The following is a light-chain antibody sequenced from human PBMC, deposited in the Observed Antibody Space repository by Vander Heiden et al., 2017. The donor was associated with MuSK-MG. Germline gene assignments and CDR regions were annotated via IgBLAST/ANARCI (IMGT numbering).Light chain of an antibody. CDR2: LAS. CDR3: QQYYSGRT. Sequence: DIVMTQSPDFLAVSLGERATINCKSSQSLLHSSTNKNYLSWYQQRPGQPPKLLISLASTREPGAPDRFSGGGSGTDFTLTISSLQYEDVAVYYCQQYYSGRTFGSGTKVEIK. V-gene: IGKV4-1*01. CDR1: QSLLHSSTNKNY. J-gene: IGKJ3*01.